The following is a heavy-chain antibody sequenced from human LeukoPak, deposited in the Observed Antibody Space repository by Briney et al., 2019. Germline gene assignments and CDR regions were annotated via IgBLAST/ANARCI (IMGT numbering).Heavy chain of an antibody. Sequence: PSETLSLTCTVSGDSIISSDYYWGWVRQSPGRGLERIGSMHLGGSTYYNPSLKSRATIFVDTSENQFSLNLNSVTAADTAVYHCARGITTFGVAGYYFDYWGQGALLTVSS. V-gene: IGHV4-39*01. CDR2: MHLGGST. D-gene: IGHD3-3*01. CDR3: ARGITTFGVAGYYFDY. J-gene: IGHJ4*02. CDR1: GDSIISSDYY.